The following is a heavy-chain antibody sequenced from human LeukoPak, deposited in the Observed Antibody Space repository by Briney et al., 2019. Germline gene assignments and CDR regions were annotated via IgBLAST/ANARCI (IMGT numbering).Heavy chain of an antibody. CDR2: ISYDGSNK. CDR3: AKESIAAAGTGYFDY. Sequence: GGSLRLSCAASEFAFSSYGMHWVRQAPGKGLEWVAVISYDGSNKYYADSVKGRFTISRDNSKNTLYLQMNSPRAEDTAVYYCAKESIAAAGTGYFDYWGQGTLVTVSS. V-gene: IGHV3-30*18. D-gene: IGHD6-13*01. J-gene: IGHJ4*02. CDR1: EFAFSSYG.